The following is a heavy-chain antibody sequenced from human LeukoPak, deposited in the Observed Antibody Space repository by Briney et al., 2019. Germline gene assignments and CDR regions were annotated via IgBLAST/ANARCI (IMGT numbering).Heavy chain of an antibody. CDR2: IYPGDSDT. CDR3: ARLPRHFGWFRPPDI. Sequence: GESLKISCKGSGYSFTSYWIGWVRQMPGKGLEWMGIIYPGDSDTRYSPSFQGQVTISADKSISTAYLQWSSLKASDTAMYYCARLPRHFGWFRPPDIWGQGTMVTVSS. CDR1: GYSFTSYW. D-gene: IGHD3-9*01. J-gene: IGHJ3*02. V-gene: IGHV5-51*01.